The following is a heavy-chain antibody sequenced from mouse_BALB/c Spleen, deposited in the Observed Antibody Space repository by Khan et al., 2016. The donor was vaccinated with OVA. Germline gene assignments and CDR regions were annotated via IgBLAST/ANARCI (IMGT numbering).Heavy chain of an antibody. V-gene: IGHV5-6*01. CDR3: ASHLTGSFAY. CDR1: GFTFRSYS. CDR2: ISSGGDYT. Sequence: EVELVESGGDLVKPGGSLKLSCVASGFTFRSYSMSWVRQTPDKRLEWVATISSGGDYTYYPDSVKGRFTISRDNAKNTLYLQMSSLKSEDTAMYYCASHLTGSFAYWGQGTLVTVSA. J-gene: IGHJ3*01. D-gene: IGHD4-1*01.